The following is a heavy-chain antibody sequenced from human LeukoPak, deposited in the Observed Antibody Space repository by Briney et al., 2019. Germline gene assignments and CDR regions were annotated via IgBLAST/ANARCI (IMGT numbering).Heavy chain of an antibody. D-gene: IGHD2-21*02. CDR3: ARGVTPDWFDP. CDR1: GFTFSSYG. Sequence: PGRSLRLSCAASGFTFSSYGMHWVRQAPGKGLEWVAVIWYDGSNKYYADSVKGRFTISRDNSKNTLYLQMNSLRAEDTAVYYCARGVTPDWFDPWGQGTLVTVSS. V-gene: IGHV3-33*01. CDR2: IWYDGSNK. J-gene: IGHJ5*02.